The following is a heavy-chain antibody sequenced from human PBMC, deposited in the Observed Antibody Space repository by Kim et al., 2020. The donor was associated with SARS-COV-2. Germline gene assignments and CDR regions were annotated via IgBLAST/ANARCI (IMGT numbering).Heavy chain of an antibody. J-gene: IGHJ6*02. CDR3: AREVTYFDWLLLTPTEIYGMDV. V-gene: IGHV3-48*02. Sequence: GGSLRLSCAASGFTFSSYSMNWVRQAPGKGLEWVSYISSSSSTIYYADSVKGRFTISRDNAKNSLYLQMNSLRDEDTAVYYCAREVTYFDWLLLTPTEIYGMDVWGQGTTVTVSS. D-gene: IGHD3-9*01. CDR2: ISSSSSTI. CDR1: GFTFSSYS.